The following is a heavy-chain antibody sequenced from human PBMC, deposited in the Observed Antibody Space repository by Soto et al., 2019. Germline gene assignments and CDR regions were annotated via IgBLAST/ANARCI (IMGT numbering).Heavy chain of an antibody. Sequence: LRLSCAASGFTFSIYSMNWVRQAPGKGLEWVSLISGSGGSTHYADSVEGRFTISRDNSKNTLYLEMDSLRAEDTAVYYCAKVVKYDVLTGYYKGPDYYGMDVWGQGTTVTVSS. D-gene: IGHD3-9*01. CDR2: ISGSGGST. V-gene: IGHV3-23*01. J-gene: IGHJ6*02. CDR3: AKVVKYDVLTGYYKGPDYYGMDV. CDR1: GFTFSIYS.